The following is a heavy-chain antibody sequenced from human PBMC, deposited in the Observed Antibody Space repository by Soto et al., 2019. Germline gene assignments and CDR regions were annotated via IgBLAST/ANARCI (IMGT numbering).Heavy chain of an antibody. J-gene: IGHJ4*02. Sequence: EVQLLESGGGLVQPGGSLRLSCAASGFTFSSSAMSWVRQAPGKGLEWVSAISGSGGSTYYADSVKGRFTISRDNSKNTLYLQMNSLRAEDTAVYYCAKDPQYYDYIWGSPLFDYWGQGTLVTVSS. D-gene: IGHD3-16*01. CDR3: AKDPQYYDYIWGSPLFDY. CDR2: ISGSGGST. V-gene: IGHV3-23*01. CDR1: GFTFSSSA.